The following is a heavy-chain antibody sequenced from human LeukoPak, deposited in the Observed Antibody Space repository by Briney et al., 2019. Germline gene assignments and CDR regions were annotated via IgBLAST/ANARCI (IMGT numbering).Heavy chain of an antibody. Sequence: PGGSLRLSCAASGFTFINYWMSWVRQAPGKGLEWVAVIWYDGSNKYYADSVKGRFTISRDNSKNTLYLQMNSLRAEDTAVYYCAGELYYYDSSGYFYYWGQGTLVTVSS. D-gene: IGHD3-22*01. CDR2: IWYDGSNK. CDR3: AGELYYYDSSGYFYY. V-gene: IGHV3-33*08. CDR1: GFTFINYW. J-gene: IGHJ4*02.